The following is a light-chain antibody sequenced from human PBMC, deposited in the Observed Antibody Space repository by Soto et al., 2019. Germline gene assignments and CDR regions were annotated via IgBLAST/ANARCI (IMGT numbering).Light chain of an antibody. J-gene: IGLJ1*01. CDR1: SSDVGGYNY. Sequence: QSVLTQPASVSGSPGQSITISCTGTSSDVGGYNYVSWCQQHPGKAPILMIYDVSNRPSGVSNRFSGSKSGNTASLTISGLQAEDEADFYCSSYTSSTTLDSYVFGTGTKVTVL. CDR3: SSYTSSTTLDSYV. V-gene: IGLV2-14*01. CDR2: DVS.